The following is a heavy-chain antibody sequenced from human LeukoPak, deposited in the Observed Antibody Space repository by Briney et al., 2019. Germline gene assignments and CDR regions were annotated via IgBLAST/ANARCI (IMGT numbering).Heavy chain of an antibody. V-gene: IGHV3-7*01. J-gene: IGHJ6*02. Sequence: GGSLRLSCAASGFTFSSYAMSWVRQAPGKGLEWVANIKQDGSEKYYVDSVKGRFTISRDNAKNSLYLQMNSLRAEDTAVYYCARDERYCSSTSCGSYGMDVWGQGTTVTVSS. CDR3: ARDERYCSSTSCGSYGMDV. D-gene: IGHD2-2*01. CDR2: IKQDGSEK. CDR1: GFTFSSYA.